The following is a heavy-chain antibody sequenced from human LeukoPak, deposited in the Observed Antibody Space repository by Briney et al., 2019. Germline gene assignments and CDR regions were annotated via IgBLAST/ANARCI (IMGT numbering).Heavy chain of an antibody. J-gene: IGHJ4*02. V-gene: IGHV1-18*01. D-gene: IGHD2-2*01. CDR2: ISAYNGNT. CDR1: GYTFTSYG. CDR3: ARVGAYCSSSSCFDY. Sequence: VASVKVSCKTSGYTFTSYGISWVRQAPGQGLEWMGWISAYNGNTDYAQNLRDRVTMTTDTSTSTAYMELRSLRSDDTAVYYCARVGAYCSSSSCFDYWDQGTLVTVSS.